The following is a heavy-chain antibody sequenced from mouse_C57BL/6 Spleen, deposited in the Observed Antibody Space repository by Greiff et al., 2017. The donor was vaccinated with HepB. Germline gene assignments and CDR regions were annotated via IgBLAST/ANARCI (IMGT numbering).Heavy chain of an antibody. J-gene: IGHJ2*01. CDR1: GYSITSGYY. Sequence: EVKLQESGPGLVKPSQSLSLTCSVTGYSITSGYYWNWIRQFPGNKLEWMGYISYDGSNNYNPSLKNRISITRDTSKNQFFLKLNSVTTEDTATYYCARGGLRRENSYHFDYWGQGTTLTVSS. CDR2: ISYDGSN. CDR3: ARGGLRRENSYHFDY. V-gene: IGHV3-6*01. D-gene: IGHD2-4*01.